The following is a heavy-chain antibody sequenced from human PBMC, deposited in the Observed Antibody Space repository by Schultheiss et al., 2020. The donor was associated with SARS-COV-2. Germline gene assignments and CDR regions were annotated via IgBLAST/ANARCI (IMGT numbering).Heavy chain of an antibody. CDR1: GFTFSSYW. J-gene: IGHJ4*02. D-gene: IGHD3-3*01. CDR2: INGDGSST. Sequence: GGSLRLSCAASGFTFSSYWMHWVRQAPGKGLVWVSLINGDGSSTPYAGSVKGRFTISRDNSKNTVYLQMNGLTAEDTAVYYCAKHGSRSGSISEGYYDYWGQGTLVTVSS. V-gene: IGHV3-74*01. CDR3: AKHGSRSGSISEGYYDY.